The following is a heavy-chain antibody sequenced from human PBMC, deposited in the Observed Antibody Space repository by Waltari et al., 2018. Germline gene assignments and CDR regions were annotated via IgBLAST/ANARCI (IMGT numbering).Heavy chain of an antibody. CDR3: TSDQSGDSYGFPYYMDV. D-gene: IGHD5-18*01. CDR2: IDSKSNYI. J-gene: IGHJ6*03. V-gene: IGHV3-21*02. CDR1: GFTFSSYT. Sequence: EVQVVESGGGLVKPGGSLRLSCAVSGFTFSSYTMNWVRQAPGKGLEWVASIDSKSNYIYYGDSVTGRFTISRDNTKGSLYLQMNSLRAEDTAVYYCTSDQSGDSYGFPYYMDVWGKGTTVTISS.